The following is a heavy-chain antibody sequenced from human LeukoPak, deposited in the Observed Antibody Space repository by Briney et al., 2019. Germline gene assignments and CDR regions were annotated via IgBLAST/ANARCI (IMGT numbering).Heavy chain of an antibody. CDR2: INHSGST. V-gene: IGHV4-39*07. CDR3: ARVGIAESY. Sequence: SSETLSLTCTVSGGSISSGGYYWSWIRQPPGKGLEWIGEINHSGSTNYNPSLKSRVTISVDTSKNQFSLKLSSVTAADTAVYYCARVGIAESYWGQGTLVTVSP. D-gene: IGHD6-13*01. J-gene: IGHJ4*02. CDR1: GGSISSGGYY.